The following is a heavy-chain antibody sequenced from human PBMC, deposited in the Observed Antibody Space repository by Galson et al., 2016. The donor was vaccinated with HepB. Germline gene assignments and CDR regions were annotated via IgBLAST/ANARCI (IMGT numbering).Heavy chain of an antibody. CDR2: ISSSSSYI. CDR3: ARGWDTSGWNIGY. J-gene: IGHJ4*02. Sequence: SLRLSCAAPGFTFSSYSMAWIRQPPGKGLEWVSSISSSSSYIHYADSVRGRFTISRDITKNSLYLQMNSLRVEDTAVYYCARGWDTSGWNIGYWGQGTLVTVSS. D-gene: IGHD6-19*01. CDR1: GFTFSSYS. V-gene: IGHV3-21*01.